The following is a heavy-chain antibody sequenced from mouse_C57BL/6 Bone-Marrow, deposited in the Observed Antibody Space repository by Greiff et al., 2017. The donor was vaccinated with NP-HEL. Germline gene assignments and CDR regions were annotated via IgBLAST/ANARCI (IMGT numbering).Heavy chain of an antibody. D-gene: IGHD1-1*01. V-gene: IGHV1-82*01. CDR3: AGIYYYGSNDY. Sequence: VQLVESGPELVKPGASVKISCKASGYAFSSSWMNWVKQRPGKGLEWIGRIYPGDGDTNYNGKFKGKATLTADKSSSTAYMQLSSLTSEDSAVYFCAGIYYYGSNDYWGQGTTLTVSS. J-gene: IGHJ2*01. CDR2: IYPGDGDT. CDR1: GYAFSSSW.